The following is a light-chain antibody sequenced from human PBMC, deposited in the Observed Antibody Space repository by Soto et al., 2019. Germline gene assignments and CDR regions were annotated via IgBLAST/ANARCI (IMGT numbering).Light chain of an antibody. Sequence: QSALTQPASVSGSPGQSITISCTGTSSDVGSYNLVSWYQQHPGKAPKLMIYEGSKRPSGVSNRFSGSKSGNTASLTISGLQYADEADYHCSSYAGSFTWVFGGGTQLTVL. V-gene: IGLV2-23*01. CDR2: EGS. CDR1: SSDVGSYNL. CDR3: SSYAGSFTWV. J-gene: IGLJ3*02.